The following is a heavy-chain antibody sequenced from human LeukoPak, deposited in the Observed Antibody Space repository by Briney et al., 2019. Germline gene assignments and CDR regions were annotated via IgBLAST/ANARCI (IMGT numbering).Heavy chain of an antibody. Sequence: PSDTLSLTCAVDGGSFSDYSWSWIRQPPGKALEGIGDVNHGGSTNYNPSLKSRITISVDTSKNQFSLRLSSVTAADTGVYYCARIGTDYYFMDVWGKGTTVSVSS. CDR3: ARIGTDYYFMDV. CDR1: GGSFSDYS. V-gene: IGHV4-34*01. J-gene: IGHJ6*03. D-gene: IGHD1-1*01. CDR2: VNHGGST.